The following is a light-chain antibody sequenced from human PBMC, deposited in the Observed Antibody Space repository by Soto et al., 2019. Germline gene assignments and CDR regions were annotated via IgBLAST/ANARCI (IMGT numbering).Light chain of an antibody. J-gene: IGLJ3*02. CDR2: EGT. V-gene: IGLV2-14*02. Sequence: QSALTQSASVSGSPGQSITISCTGTSSEFGTYSVVSWYQQHPGKAPKLLIYEGTKRPSGVSNRFSASESGNTASLTISGLQDEDEAVYYCHSYARSTLVFGGGTKLTVL. CDR3: HSYARSTLV. CDR1: SSEFGTYSV.